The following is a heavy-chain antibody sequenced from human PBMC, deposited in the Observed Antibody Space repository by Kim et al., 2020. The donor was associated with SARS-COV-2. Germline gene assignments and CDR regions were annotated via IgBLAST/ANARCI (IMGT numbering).Heavy chain of an antibody. J-gene: IGHJ6*03. Sequence: ASVKVSCKASGYTFTSYDINWVRQATGKGLEWMGWMNPNSGNTGYAQKFQGRVTMTRNTSISTAYMELSSLRSEDTAVYYCARGGVGYCSGGSCYSYYYYMDVWGKGTTVTVSS. CDR2: MNPNSGNT. D-gene: IGHD2-15*01. CDR1: GYTFTSYD. V-gene: IGHV1-8*01. CDR3: ARGGVGYCSGGSCYSYYYYMDV.